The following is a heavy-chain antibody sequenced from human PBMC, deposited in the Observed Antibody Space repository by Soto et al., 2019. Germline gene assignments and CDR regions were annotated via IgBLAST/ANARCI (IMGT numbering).Heavy chain of an antibody. J-gene: IGHJ3*02. V-gene: IGHV1-2*04. Sequence: QVQLVQSGAEVKKPGASVKVSCKASGYTFTGYYMHWVRQAPGQGLEWMGWINPNSGGTNYAQEFQGWVTMTRDTSISTADMELSRVRSDDTAVYYCASVSDSSGYSDDFYIWGQGTMVTVSS. CDR2: INPNSGGT. CDR1: GYTFTGYY. D-gene: IGHD3-22*01. CDR3: ASVSDSSGYSDDFYI.